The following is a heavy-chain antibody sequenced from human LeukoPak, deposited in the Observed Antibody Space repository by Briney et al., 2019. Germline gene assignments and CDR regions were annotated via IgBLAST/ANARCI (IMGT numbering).Heavy chain of an antibody. CDR2: IYYSGST. Sequence: SETLSLTCTVSGGSISSSSYYWGWIRQPPGKGLEWIGSIYYSGSTYYNPSLKSRVTISVDTSKNQSSLKLSSVTAADTAVYYCASDRSDGWHPKGFQDYWGQGTLVTVSS. CDR3: ASDRSDGWHPKGFQDY. V-gene: IGHV4-39*01. J-gene: IGHJ4*02. D-gene: IGHD5-24*01. CDR1: GGSISSSSYY.